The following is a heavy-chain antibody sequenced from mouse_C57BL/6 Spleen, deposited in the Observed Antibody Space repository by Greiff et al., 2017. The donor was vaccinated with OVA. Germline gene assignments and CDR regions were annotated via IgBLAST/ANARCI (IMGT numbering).Heavy chain of an antibody. Sequence: VQLQQSGAELVKPGASVKLSCKASGYTFTSYWMHWVKQRPGQGLEWIGMIHPNSGSTNYNEKFKSKATLTVDKSSSTAYMQLSSLTSEDSAVYYCARNPLYYGSSYNAMDYWGQGTSVTVSS. J-gene: IGHJ4*01. CDR1: GYTFTSYW. D-gene: IGHD1-1*01. V-gene: IGHV1-64*01. CDR2: IHPNSGST. CDR3: ARNPLYYGSSYNAMDY.